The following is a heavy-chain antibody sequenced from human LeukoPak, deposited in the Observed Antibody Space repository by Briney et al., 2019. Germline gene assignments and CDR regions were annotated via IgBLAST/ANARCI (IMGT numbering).Heavy chain of an antibody. V-gene: IGHV1-69*13. Sequence: SVKVSCKASGGSFSVYSINWVRQAPRQGLEWVGGIIPIFGRGKYAQDFQGRVTITADESTSTVYMELSSLRYEDTAVYYCAIVGLVESSGLPDYWGQGTLVNVSS. CDR3: AIVGLVESSGLPDY. D-gene: IGHD2-8*02. CDR2: IIPIFGRG. CDR1: GGSFSVYS. J-gene: IGHJ4*02.